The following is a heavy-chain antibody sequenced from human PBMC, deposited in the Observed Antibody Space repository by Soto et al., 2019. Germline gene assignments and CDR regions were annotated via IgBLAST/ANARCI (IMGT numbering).Heavy chain of an antibody. CDR1: GYTFTSYY. V-gene: IGHV1-46*03. CDR2: INPSGGST. Sequence: ASVKVSCKASGYTFTSYYMHWVRQAPGQGLEWMGIINPSGGSTSYAQKFQGRVTMTRDTSTSTVYMELSSLRSEDTAVYYCASHDCSGGSCYPGYYYYYMDVWGKGTTVTVS. J-gene: IGHJ6*03. D-gene: IGHD2-15*01. CDR3: ASHDCSGGSCYPGYYYYYMDV.